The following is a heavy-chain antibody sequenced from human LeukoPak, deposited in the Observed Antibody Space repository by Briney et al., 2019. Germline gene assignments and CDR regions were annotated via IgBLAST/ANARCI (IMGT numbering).Heavy chain of an antibody. CDR3: ARDLL. D-gene: IGHD1-26*01. CDR2: IKQDGSET. CDR1: GFTFSSYW. Sequence: GGSLRLSCAGSGFTFSSYWMSWVRQAPGKGLEWVANIKQDGSETYYVDSVKGRFTISRDNAKKSQYLQMNSLRAEDTAVYYCARDLLWGQGTLVTVSS. V-gene: IGHV3-7*01. J-gene: IGHJ4*02.